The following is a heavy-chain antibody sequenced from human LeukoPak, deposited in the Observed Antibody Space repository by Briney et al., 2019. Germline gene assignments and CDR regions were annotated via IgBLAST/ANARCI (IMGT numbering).Heavy chain of an antibody. D-gene: IGHD3-10*01. Sequence: SETLSLTCAVSGGSISTGAFSWYWLRQTPGQGPEWIGYIYSSGSSYYNPSLQSRFIISVDTSKNQLSLRVTSVTAADTAVYYCARDERYYGSGSYFSAFDIWGQGTPVTVSS. J-gene: IGHJ3*02. CDR3: ARDERYYGSGSYFSAFDI. CDR2: IYSSGSS. CDR1: GGSISTGAFS. V-gene: IGHV4-30-4*07.